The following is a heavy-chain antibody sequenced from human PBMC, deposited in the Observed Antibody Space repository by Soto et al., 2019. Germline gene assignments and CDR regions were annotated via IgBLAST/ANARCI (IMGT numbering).Heavy chain of an antibody. Sequence: EVQLVESGGGLVKPGGSLRLSCAASGFTFSSYSMNWVRQAPGKGLEWVSSISSSSSYIYYADSVKGRFTISRDNAKNSLYLQMNSLRAEDTAVYYCARGIAAAGTINNWFDPWGQGTLVTVSS. D-gene: IGHD6-13*01. CDR2: ISSSSSYI. V-gene: IGHV3-21*01. CDR3: ARGIAAAGTINNWFDP. J-gene: IGHJ5*02. CDR1: GFTFSSYS.